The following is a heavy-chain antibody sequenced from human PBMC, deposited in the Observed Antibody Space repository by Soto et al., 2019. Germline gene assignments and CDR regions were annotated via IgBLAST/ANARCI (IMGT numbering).Heavy chain of an antibody. CDR2: ISSSSSYI. Sequence: GGSLRLSCAASGFTSSSYSMNWVRQAPGKGLEWVSRISSSSSYIYYADSVKGRLTISRDNAKNSLYLQMNSLRAEDTAVYYCARDSDSSYYFDYWGQGTLVTVSS. CDR1: GFTSSSYS. CDR3: ARDSDSSYYFDY. V-gene: IGHV3-21*01. D-gene: IGHD3-10*01. J-gene: IGHJ4*02.